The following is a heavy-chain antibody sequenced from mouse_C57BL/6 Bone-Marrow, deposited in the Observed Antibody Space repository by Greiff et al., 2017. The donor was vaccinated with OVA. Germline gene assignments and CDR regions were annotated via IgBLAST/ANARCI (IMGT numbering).Heavy chain of an antibody. CDR1: GYTFTSYW. CDR3: ARFITTVVPPGYFDY. CDR2: IDPSDSYT. J-gene: IGHJ2*01. D-gene: IGHD1-1*01. V-gene: IGHV1-50*01. Sequence: QVQLQQPGAELVKPGASVKLSCKASGYTFTSYWMQWVKQRPGQGLEWIGEIDPSDSYTNYNQKFKGKATLTVDTSSSTAYMQLSSLTSEDSAVYYCARFITTVVPPGYFDYWGQGTTLTVSS.